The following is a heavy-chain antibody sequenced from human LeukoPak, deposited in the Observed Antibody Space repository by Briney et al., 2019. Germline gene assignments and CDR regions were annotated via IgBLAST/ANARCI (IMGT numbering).Heavy chain of an antibody. Sequence: GGSLRLSFAAPGFTFSSFNINWVRQAPGKGLEWVSYISSSSSTIYYRDSVKGRFTISRDNAKNSLYLQMSSLRDEDTAVYYCARGSSLDNWGQGALVTVSS. J-gene: IGHJ4*02. CDR1: GFTFSSFN. CDR3: ARGSSLDN. D-gene: IGHD3-16*02. V-gene: IGHV3-48*02. CDR2: ISSSSSTI.